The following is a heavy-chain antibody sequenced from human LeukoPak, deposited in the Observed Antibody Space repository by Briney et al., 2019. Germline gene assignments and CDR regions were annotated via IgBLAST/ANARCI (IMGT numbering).Heavy chain of an antibody. Sequence: SETLSLTCTVSGGSISSYYWSWIRQPPGKGLEWIGYIYYSGSTNYNPSLKSRVTISVDTSKNQFSLKLSSVTAADTAVYYCARRSPETGPILWFGYLDYWGQGTLVTVSS. CDR2: IYYSGST. CDR3: ARRSPETGPILWFGYLDY. V-gene: IGHV4-59*08. J-gene: IGHJ4*02. CDR1: GGSISSYY. D-gene: IGHD3-10*01.